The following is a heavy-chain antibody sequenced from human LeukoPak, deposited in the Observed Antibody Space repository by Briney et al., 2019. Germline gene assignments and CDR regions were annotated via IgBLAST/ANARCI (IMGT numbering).Heavy chain of an antibody. Sequence: PGGSLRLSCAASGFTVSSNDMSWVRQAPEKGLEWVSVIYSGGGTYYADSVKGRFTISRDNSKNTLYLQMNSLRAEDTAVYYCARVERACSSTSCYTSLDFWGQGALVTVSS. V-gene: IGHV3-66*02. CDR2: IYSGGGT. J-gene: IGHJ4*02. CDR3: ARVERACSSTSCYTSLDF. CDR1: GFTVSSND. D-gene: IGHD2-2*02.